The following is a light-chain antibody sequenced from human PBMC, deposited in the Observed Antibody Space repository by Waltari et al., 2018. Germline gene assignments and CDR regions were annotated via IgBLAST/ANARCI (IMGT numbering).Light chain of an antibody. CDR3: ASYTSSNTVI. CDR2: DVS. J-gene: IGLJ2*01. Sequence: QSALTQPASVSGSAGQSIAISCSGTNSDIGRYNYVSWYQQHPGNAPRLIIYDVSGWPSGVSNLFIGSKSGSTASLAISGLQAEDEGDYFWASYTSSNTVIFGGGTRVTVL. CDR1: NSDIGRYNY. V-gene: IGLV2-14*03.